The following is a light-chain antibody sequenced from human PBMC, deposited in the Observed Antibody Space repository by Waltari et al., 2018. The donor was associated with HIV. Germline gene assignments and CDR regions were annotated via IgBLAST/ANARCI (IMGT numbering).Light chain of an antibody. CDR1: HSVLYRSNKKNY. Sequence: DVVLTQSPASLAVSLGERATINCKSSHSVLYRSNKKNYLAWYQQKPGQPPKLLFYWASTRESGISDRFRASGSGTDFTLTITSLQVDDVAVYYCQQYLSTPLTVGGGTKVEI. V-gene: IGKV4-1*01. J-gene: IGKJ4*01. CDR3: QQYLSTPLT. CDR2: WAS.